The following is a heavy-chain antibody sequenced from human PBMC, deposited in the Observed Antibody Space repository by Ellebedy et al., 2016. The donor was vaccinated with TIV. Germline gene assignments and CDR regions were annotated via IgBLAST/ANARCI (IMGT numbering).Heavy chain of an antibody. CDR1: GFTFSIYW. J-gene: IGHJ5*02. D-gene: IGHD2-21*01. V-gene: IGHV3-7*01. Sequence: PGGSLRLSCAASGFTFSIYWMTWVRQAPGKGLEWVANINQDGSEKYYVDSVKGRFTISRDNAKNSLYLQMNSLRAEDTAVYYCARDSHIHRPWGQGTPVTVSS. CDR2: INQDGSEK. CDR3: ARDSHIHRP.